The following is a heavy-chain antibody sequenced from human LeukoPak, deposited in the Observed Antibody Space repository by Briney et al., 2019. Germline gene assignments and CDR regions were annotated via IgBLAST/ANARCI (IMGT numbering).Heavy chain of an antibody. CDR1: GFTFDSYA. D-gene: IGHD2-2*01. CDR3: AKDPRYCNSISCSILPIDY. J-gene: IGHJ4*02. CDR2: IVGSGGST. V-gene: IGHV3-23*01. Sequence: PGGSLSLSCAASGFTFDSYAMSWVRKAPGKGLDWVSVIVGSGGSTYYADSVRGRFTISRDNSKNTLYLQMNNLRAEDTAVYYCAKDPRYCNSISCSILPIDYWGQGTLVTVSS.